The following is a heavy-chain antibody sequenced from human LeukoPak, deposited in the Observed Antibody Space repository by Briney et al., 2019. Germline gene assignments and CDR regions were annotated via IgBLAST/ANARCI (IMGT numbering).Heavy chain of an antibody. Sequence: PGGSLRLSCAASGFTFSSYEMNWVRQAPGKGLEWVSFISISGSTIYYADSVKGRFTISRDNAKNTLYLQMNSLRAEDTAVYYCAKVPTMIVVVTYFDYWGQGTLVTVSS. CDR3: AKVPTMIVVVTYFDY. CDR1: GFTFSSYE. CDR2: ISISGSTI. J-gene: IGHJ4*02. D-gene: IGHD3-22*01. V-gene: IGHV3-48*03.